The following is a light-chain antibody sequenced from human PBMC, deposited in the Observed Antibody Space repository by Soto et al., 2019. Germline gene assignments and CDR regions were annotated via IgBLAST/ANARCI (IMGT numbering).Light chain of an antibody. CDR3: SSYTATNTYV. CDR2: EVS. Sequence: QSALTQPASVSGSPGQSITISCTGTTSDVGNYNYVSWYQQHPGKAPKLMIYEVSYRSTGASNRFSGTKSGNTASLTISGLQGEDEADYYCSSYTATNTYVFGTGTKGTVL. V-gene: IGLV2-14*01. J-gene: IGLJ1*01. CDR1: TSDVGNYNY.